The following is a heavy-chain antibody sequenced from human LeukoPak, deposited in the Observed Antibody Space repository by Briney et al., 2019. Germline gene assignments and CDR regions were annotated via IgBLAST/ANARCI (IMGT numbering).Heavy chain of an antibody. CDR3: AKVGSSGWYAEYYFDY. Sequence: GKSLRLSCAASGFTFDDYAMHWVRQAPGKGLEWVSGISWNSGSIGYADSVKGRFTISRDNAKNSLYLQMNSLRAEDTALYYCAKVGSSGWYAEYYFDYWGQGTLVTVSS. J-gene: IGHJ4*02. CDR2: ISWNSGSI. CDR1: GFTFDDYA. D-gene: IGHD6-19*01. V-gene: IGHV3-9*01.